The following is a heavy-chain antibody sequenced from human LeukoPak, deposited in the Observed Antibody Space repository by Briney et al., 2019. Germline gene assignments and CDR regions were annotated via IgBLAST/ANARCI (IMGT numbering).Heavy chain of an antibody. CDR1: GGSISSGGYY. CDR2: IYYSGST. Sequence: PSQTLSLTCTVSGGSISSGGYYWSCIRQHPGKGLEWIGYIYYSGSTYYNPSVKSRVTISVDTSKTQFSLKLSSVTAADTAVYYCARGSYYYYFDYWGQGTLVTVSS. D-gene: IGHD3-22*01. CDR3: ARGSYYYYFDY. J-gene: IGHJ4*02. V-gene: IGHV4-31*03.